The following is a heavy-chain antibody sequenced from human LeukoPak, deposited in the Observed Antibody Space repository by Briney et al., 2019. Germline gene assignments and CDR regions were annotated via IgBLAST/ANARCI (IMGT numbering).Heavy chain of an antibody. CDR1: GDSVSSSSAA. CDR3: ARDILGEGST. CDR2: TNYRSTWGH. Sequence: SQTLSLTCAISGDSVSSSSAAWNWIRQSPSRGLEWLGRTNYRSTWGHDYALSVKSRITIAPDTSKNQFSLQLNSVTPEDTAVYYCARDILGEGSTWGQGTLVTVSS. J-gene: IGHJ5*02. V-gene: IGHV6-1*01.